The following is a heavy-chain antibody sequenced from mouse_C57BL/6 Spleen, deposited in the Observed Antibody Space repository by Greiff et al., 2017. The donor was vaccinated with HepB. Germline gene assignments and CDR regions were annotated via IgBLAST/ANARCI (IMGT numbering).Heavy chain of an antibody. CDR2: IDPSDSYT. J-gene: IGHJ2*01. CDR3: ARGELLRYLDY. Sequence: QVQLQQPGAELVMPGASVKLSCKASGYTFTSYWMHWVKQRPGQGLEWIGEIDPSDSYTNYNQKFKGKSTLTVDKSSSTAYMQLSSLTSEDSAVYYCARGELLRYLDYWGQGTTLTVSS. CDR1: GYTFTSYW. D-gene: IGHD1-1*01. V-gene: IGHV1-69*01.